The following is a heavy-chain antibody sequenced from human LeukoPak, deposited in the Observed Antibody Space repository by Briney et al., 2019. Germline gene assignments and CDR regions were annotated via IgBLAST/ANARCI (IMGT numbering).Heavy chain of an antibody. D-gene: IGHD5-12*01. J-gene: IGHJ4*02. V-gene: IGHV1-18*04. CDR2: ISAYNGNT. CDR1: GYTFTSYG. CDR3: ATLVSGYDPFDY. Sequence: GASEKVSCKASGYTFTSYGISWVRQAPGQGLEWMGWISAYNGNTNYAQKLQGRVTMTTDISTSTAYMELRSLRSDDTAVYYCATLVSGYDPFDYWGQGTLVTVSS.